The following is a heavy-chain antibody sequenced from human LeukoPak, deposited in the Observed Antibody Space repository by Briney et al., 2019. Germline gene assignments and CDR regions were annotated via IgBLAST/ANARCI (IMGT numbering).Heavy chain of an antibody. V-gene: IGHV4-59*01. CDR3: ASANNWNYPFDY. D-gene: IGHD1-7*01. Sequence: PSETLSLTCTVSGGSISSYYWSWIRQPPGKGLEWIGYIYYSGSTNYNPSLKSRVTISVDTSKNQFSLKLSSVTAADTAVYYCASANNWNYPFDYWGQGTLVTVSS. J-gene: IGHJ4*02. CDR1: GGSISSYY. CDR2: IYYSGST.